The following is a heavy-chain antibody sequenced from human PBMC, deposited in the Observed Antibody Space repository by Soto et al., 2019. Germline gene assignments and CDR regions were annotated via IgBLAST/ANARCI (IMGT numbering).Heavy chain of an antibody. J-gene: IGHJ3*01. Sequence: QAQLVQSGGEMRKPGASVKVSCKASGYTFSTYGITWVRQAPGQGLEWMGWINPLKGDTNSAARFQDRLTMTTDTSTRTAYMELWSLTFDDSAVYYCARVKVPAATLGAFDPWGQGTVVTVSS. CDR3: ARVKVPAATLGAFDP. CDR1: GYTFSTYG. CDR2: INPLKGDT. V-gene: IGHV1-18*01. D-gene: IGHD2-2*01.